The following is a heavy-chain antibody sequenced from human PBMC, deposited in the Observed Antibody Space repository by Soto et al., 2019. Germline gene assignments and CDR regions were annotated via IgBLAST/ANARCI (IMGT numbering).Heavy chain of an antibody. J-gene: IGHJ4*02. D-gene: IGHD5-12*01. CDR3: ARVPTKRYRVIVATSPFGY. CDR2: ISAYNGNT. CDR1: GYTFTSYG. V-gene: IGHV1-18*01. Sequence: QVQLVQSGAEVKKPGASVKVSCKASGYTFTSYGISWVRQAPGQGLEGMGWISAYNGNTNYAQKLQGRVTMTTDTSTSTAYMELRSLRSDDTAVYYCARVPTKRYRVIVATSPFGYWGQGTLVTVSS.